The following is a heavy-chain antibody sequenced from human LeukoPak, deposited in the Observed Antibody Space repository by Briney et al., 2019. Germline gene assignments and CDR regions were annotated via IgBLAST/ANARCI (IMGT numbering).Heavy chain of an antibody. CDR1: GGSFSGYY. D-gene: IGHD3-22*01. CDR3: ARGAQTYYDKAPVDY. J-gene: IGHJ4*02. Sequence: SETLSLTCAVYGGSFSGYYWSWIRQPPGKGLEWIGEINHSGSANYNPSLKSRVTISVDTSKSQFSLKLNSMTAADTAVYYCARGAQTYYDKAPVDYWGQGTLVTVSS. V-gene: IGHV4-34*01. CDR2: INHSGSA.